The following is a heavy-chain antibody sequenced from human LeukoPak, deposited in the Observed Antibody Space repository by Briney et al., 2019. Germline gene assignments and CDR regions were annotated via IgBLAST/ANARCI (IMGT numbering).Heavy chain of an antibody. CDR1: GYTFTSYY. V-gene: IGHV1-46*01. D-gene: IGHD2-21*01. CDR2: INPSGGST. Sequence: ASVKVSCKASGYTFTSYYMHWVRQAPGQGLEWMGIINPSGGSTNYAQKFQGRVTMTRDTSTSTAYMELSSLRSEDTAVYYCARAVLWWFDYWGQGTLVTVSS. J-gene: IGHJ4*02. CDR3: ARAVLWWFDY.